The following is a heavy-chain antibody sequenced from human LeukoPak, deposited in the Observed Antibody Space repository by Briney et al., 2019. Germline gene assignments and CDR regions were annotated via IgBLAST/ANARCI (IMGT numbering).Heavy chain of an antibody. Sequence: GGSLRLSCAASGFTFSSYWMSWVRQAPGKGLEWVANIKQDGSEKYYVDSVKGRFTISRGNAKNSLYLQMNSLRADDAAVYYCARAVSPTDCSNLRCYFCDNWGQGTLVTVSS. V-gene: IGHV3-7*01. CDR2: IKQDGSEK. D-gene: IGHD2-2*01. CDR1: GFTFSSYW. CDR3: ARAVSPTDCSNLRCYFCDN. J-gene: IGHJ4*02.